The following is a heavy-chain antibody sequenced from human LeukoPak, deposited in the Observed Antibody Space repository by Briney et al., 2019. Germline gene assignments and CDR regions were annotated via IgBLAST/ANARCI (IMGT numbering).Heavy chain of an antibody. J-gene: IGHJ4*02. CDR3: ARVLETDCRGGSCYSGLDY. D-gene: IGHD2-15*01. V-gene: IGHV3-48*03. CDR2: ISDDTKTI. Sequence: GGSLRLSCVGSGLSFRGFELNWVRQAPGKGLEWVSFISDDTKTIKYGDFVQGRFTISRDNAQNLLYLQMNSLRVEDTAVYYCARVLETDCRGGSCYSGLDYWGQGTLVTVSS. CDR1: GLSFRGFE.